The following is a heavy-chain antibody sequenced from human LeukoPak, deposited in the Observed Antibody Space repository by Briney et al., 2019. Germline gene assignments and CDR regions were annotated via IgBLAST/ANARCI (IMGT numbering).Heavy chain of an antibody. CDR3: ARRPYYYGSGSYFWFDP. Sequence: ASVKVSCKDSGYTFTRYDINWVRQATGQGLEWMGWMNPNSGNTGYAQKFQGRVTMTRNTSISTAYMELSSLRSEDTAVYYCARRPYYYGSGSYFWFDPWGQGTLVTVSS. V-gene: IGHV1-8*01. J-gene: IGHJ5*02. CDR2: MNPNSGNT. D-gene: IGHD3-10*01. CDR1: GYTFTRYD.